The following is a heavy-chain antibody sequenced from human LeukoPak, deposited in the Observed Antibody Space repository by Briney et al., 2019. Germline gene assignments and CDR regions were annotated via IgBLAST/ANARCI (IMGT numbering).Heavy chain of an antibody. CDR1: GFTFSNFD. J-gene: IGHJ4*02. V-gene: IGHV3-48*03. Sequence: GALRLSCAAPGFTFSNFDMTWVRQAPGKGLEWLSYIDSSGTVRYYADSVNRRFTISRDNAKNSLHLQMGSLRAEDTAVYYCARETRGGTYRYNFLDYWGLGTLVTVSS. CDR3: ARETRGGTYRYNFLDY. D-gene: IGHD3-16*02. CDR2: IDSSGTVR.